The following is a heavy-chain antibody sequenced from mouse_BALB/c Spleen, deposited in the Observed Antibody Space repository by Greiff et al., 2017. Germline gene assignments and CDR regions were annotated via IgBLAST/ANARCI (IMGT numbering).Heavy chain of an antibody. Sequence: VQLQQSGAELAKPGASVKMSCKASGYTFTSYWMHWVKQRPGQGLEWIGYINPSTGYTEYNQKFKDKATLTADKSSSTAYMQLSSLTSEDSAVYYCARTGPYYYGSSYGFAYWGQGTLVTVSA. CDR3: ARTGPYYYGSSYGFAY. V-gene: IGHV1-7*01. CDR2: INPSTGYT. D-gene: IGHD1-1*01. CDR1: GYTFTSYW. J-gene: IGHJ3*01.